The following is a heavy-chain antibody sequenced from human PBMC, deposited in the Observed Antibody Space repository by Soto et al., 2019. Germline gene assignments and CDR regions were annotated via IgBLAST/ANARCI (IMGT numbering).Heavy chain of an antibody. V-gene: IGHV3-15*07. Sequence: GGSLRLSCAASGFTFSNAWMNWVRQAPGKGLEWVGRIKSKTDGGTTDYAAPVKGRFTISRDDSKNTLYLQMNSLKTEDTAVYYCTTGPTTIFGVVIKSGGYYYGMDVWGQGTTVTVSS. CDR2: IKSKTDGGTT. CDR1: GFTFSNAW. CDR3: TTGPTTIFGVVIKSGGYYYGMDV. J-gene: IGHJ6*02. D-gene: IGHD3-3*01.